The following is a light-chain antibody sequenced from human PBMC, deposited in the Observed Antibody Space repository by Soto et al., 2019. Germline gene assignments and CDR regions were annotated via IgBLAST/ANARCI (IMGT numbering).Light chain of an antibody. V-gene: IGKV1-39*01. CDR2: GAS. CDR1: QSISMY. CDR3: QQSYHTFRT. Sequence: DIQMTQSPSSLSASVGDRVTITCRASQSISMYLTWYQQKPGKASKLLIYGASTLQRGVPSRFSGSGSGTDFTLTINSLQPEDFATYYCQQSYHTFRTFGQGTKLEIK. J-gene: IGKJ2*01.